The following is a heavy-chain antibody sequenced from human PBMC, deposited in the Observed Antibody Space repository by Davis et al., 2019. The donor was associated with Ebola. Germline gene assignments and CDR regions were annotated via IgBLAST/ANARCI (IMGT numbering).Heavy chain of an antibody. Sequence: GESLKISCAASGFTFSSYSMNWVRQAPGKGLEWVSYISSSSSTIYYADSVKGRFTISRDNAKNSLYLQMNSLRAEDTAVYYCAKGRGFGVVSGEFDYWGQGTLVTVSS. V-gene: IGHV3-48*04. CDR3: AKGRGFGVVSGEFDY. D-gene: IGHD3-3*01. CDR1: GFTFSSYS. J-gene: IGHJ4*02. CDR2: ISSSSSTI.